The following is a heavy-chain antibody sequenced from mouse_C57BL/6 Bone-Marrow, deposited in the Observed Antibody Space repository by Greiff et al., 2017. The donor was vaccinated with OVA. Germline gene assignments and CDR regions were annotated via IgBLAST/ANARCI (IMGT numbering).Heavy chain of an antibody. CDR3: ARGLHYYFDY. V-gene: IGHV1-61*01. CDR2: IYPSDSET. D-gene: IGHD2-13*01. Sequence: VQLQQPGAELVRPGSSVKLSCKASGYTFTSYWMDWVKQRPGQGLEWIGNIYPSDSETHYNQKFKDKATLTVDKSSSTAYMQLSSLTSEDSAVYYCARGLHYYFDYWGQGTTLTVSS. CDR1: GYTFTSYW. J-gene: IGHJ2*01.